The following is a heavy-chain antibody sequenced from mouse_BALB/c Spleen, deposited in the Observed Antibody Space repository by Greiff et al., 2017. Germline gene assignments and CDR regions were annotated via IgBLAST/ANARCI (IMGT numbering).Heavy chain of an antibody. J-gene: IGHJ2*01. CDR1: GISITTGNYR. CDR3: ARDDGNYAGYFDY. Sequence: VQLKESGPGLVKPSQTVSLTCTVTGISITTGNYRWSWIRQFPGNKLEWIGYIYYSGTITYNPSLTSRTTITRDTSKNQFFLEMNSLTAEDTATYYCARDDGNYAGYFDYWGQGTTLTVSS. V-gene: IGHV3-5*02. D-gene: IGHD2-1*01. CDR2: IYYSGTI.